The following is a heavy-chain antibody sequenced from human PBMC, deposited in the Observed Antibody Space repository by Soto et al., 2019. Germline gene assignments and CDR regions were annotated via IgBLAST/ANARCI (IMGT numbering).Heavy chain of an antibody. CDR2: INPNSGGT. V-gene: IGHV1-2*02. CDR3: ASVGLRYCSGGSCYPNYFDY. Sequence: ASVKVSCKASGYTFTGYYMHWVRQAPGQGLEWMGWINPNSGGTNYAQKFQGRVTMTRDTSISTAYMELSSLRSEDTAVYYCASVGLRYCSGGSCYPNYFDYWGQGTLVTVSS. J-gene: IGHJ4*02. CDR1: GYTFTGYY. D-gene: IGHD2-15*01.